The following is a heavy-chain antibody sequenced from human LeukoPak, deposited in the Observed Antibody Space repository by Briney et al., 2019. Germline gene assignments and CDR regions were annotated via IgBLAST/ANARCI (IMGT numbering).Heavy chain of an antibody. D-gene: IGHD5-18*01. J-gene: IGHJ4*02. CDR1: GFTFSSYG. Sequence: GGSLRLSCAASGFTFSSYGMHWVRRAPGKGLEWVAVIWYDGSNKYYADSVKGRFTISRDNSKNTLYLQMNSLRAEDTAVYYCARTDTAMDNFDYWGQGTLVTVSS. CDR3: ARTDTAMDNFDY. CDR2: IWYDGSNK. V-gene: IGHV3-33*01.